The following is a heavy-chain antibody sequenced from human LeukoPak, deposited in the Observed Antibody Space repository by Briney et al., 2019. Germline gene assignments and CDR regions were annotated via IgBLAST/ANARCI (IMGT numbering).Heavy chain of an antibody. J-gene: IGHJ2*01. D-gene: IGHD6-13*01. CDR1: GGSISSGGYY. CDR2: IYHSGST. V-gene: IGHV4-30-2*01. CDR3: ARVEAAGDWYFDL. Sequence: SQTLSLTCTVSGGSISSGGYYWSWIRQPPGKGLEWIGYIYHSGSTYYNPSLKSRVTISVDRSKNQFSLKLSSVTAADTAVYYCARVEAAGDWYFDLWGRGTLVTVSS.